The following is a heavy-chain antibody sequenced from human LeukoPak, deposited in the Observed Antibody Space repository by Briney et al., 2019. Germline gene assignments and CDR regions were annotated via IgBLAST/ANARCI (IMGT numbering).Heavy chain of an antibody. V-gene: IGHV3-7*01. CDR1: GFTFGSYW. Sequence: GGSLRPSCAVSGFTFGSYWMNWVRQAPGKGLEWVASIKQDGGEKSYVDSVKGRFTISRDNAKNSLYLQMSSLRAEDTAVYYCARDGTAAGLYFDLWGQGTLVTVSS. D-gene: IGHD6-13*01. J-gene: IGHJ4*01. CDR2: IKQDGGEK. CDR3: ARDGTAAGLYFDL.